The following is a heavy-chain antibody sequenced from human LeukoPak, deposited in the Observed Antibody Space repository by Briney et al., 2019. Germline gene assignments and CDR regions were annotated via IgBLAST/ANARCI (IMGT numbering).Heavy chain of an antibody. CDR2: INPNSGGT. CDR1: GYTFTGYY. D-gene: IGHD3-22*01. J-gene: IGHJ3*02. V-gene: IGHV1-2*02. Sequence: ASVKVSCKASGYTFTGYYMHWVQQAPGQGLEWMGWINPNSGGTNYAQKFQGRVTMTRDTSISTAYMELSRLRSDDTAVYYCARTLRDYYDSSGYYDAFDIWGQGTIVTVSS. CDR3: ARTLRDYYDSSGYYDAFDI.